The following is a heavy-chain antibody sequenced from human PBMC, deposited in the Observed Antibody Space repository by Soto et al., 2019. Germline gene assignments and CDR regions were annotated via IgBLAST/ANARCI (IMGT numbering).Heavy chain of an antibody. CDR3: ARFPLSLRGAKNAFDI. J-gene: IGHJ3*02. V-gene: IGHV4-34*01. CDR1: GGSFSGYY. CDR2: INHSGST. Sequence: SETLSLTCAAYGGSFSGYYWSWIRQPPGKGLEWIGEINHSGSTNYNPSLKSRVTISVDTSKNQFSLKLSSVTAADTAVYYCARFPLSLRGAKNAFDIWGQGTMVTVSS. D-gene: IGHD3-10*01.